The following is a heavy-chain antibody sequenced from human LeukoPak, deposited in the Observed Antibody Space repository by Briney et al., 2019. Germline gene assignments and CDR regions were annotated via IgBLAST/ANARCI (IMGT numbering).Heavy chain of an antibody. D-gene: IGHD2-15*01. Sequence: SETLSLTCAVYGGSFSGYYWSWIRQPPGKGLEWIGEINHSGSTNYNPSLKSRVTMSVDTSKNQFSLKLSSVTAADTAVYYCARGTVVAPLLPWGQGTLVTVSS. V-gene: IGHV4-34*01. J-gene: IGHJ5*02. CDR2: INHSGST. CDR1: GGSFSGYY. CDR3: ARGTVVAPLLP.